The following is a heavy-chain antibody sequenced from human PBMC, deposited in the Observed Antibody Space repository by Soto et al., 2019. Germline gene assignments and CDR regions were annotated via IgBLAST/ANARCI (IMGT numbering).Heavy chain of an antibody. D-gene: IGHD6-6*01. CDR1: GGSFSGYY. CDR2: INHSGST. V-gene: IGHV4-34*01. J-gene: IGHJ5*02. CDR3: ARWRIAARLCWFDP. Sequence: PSETLSLTCAVYGGSFSGYYWSWIRQPPGKGLEWIGEINHSGSTNYNPSLKSRVTISVDTSKNQFSPKLSSVTAADTAVYYCARWRIAARLCWFDPWGQGTLVTVSS.